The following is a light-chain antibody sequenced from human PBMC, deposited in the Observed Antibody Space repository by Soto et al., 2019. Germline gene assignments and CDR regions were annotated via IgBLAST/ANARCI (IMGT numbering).Light chain of an antibody. J-gene: IGKJ4*01. CDR2: AAS. Sequence: DIQMTQSPSSLSASVGDRVTITCRASQSISSYLNWYQQKPGKAPKLLIYAASSLQSGVPSRFSGSGSGTDFTLTTSSLQPEDFATYYCQQSYSTPRTFGGGTKVDI. CDR1: QSISSY. CDR3: QQSYSTPRT. V-gene: IGKV1-39*01.